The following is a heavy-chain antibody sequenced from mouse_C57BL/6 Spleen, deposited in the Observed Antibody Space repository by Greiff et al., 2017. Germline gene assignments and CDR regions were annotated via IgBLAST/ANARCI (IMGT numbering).Heavy chain of an antibody. CDR2: IYPGSGNT. V-gene: IGHV1-76*01. D-gene: IGHD4-1*01. J-gene: IGHJ4*01. CDR3: ARERDWALYYYAMDY. Sequence: QVQLKESGAELVRPGASVKLSCKASGYTFTDYYINWVKQRPGQGLEWIARIYPGSGNTYYNEKFKGKATLTAEKSSSTAYMQLSSLTSEDSAVYFCARERDWALYYYAMDYWGQGTSVTVSS. CDR1: GYTFTDYY.